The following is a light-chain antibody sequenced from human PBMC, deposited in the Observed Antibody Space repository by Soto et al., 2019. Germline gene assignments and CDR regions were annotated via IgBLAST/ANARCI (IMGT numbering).Light chain of an antibody. CDR2: GAS. CDR1: QSVSSSY. V-gene: IGKV3-20*01. CDR3: QQYGSSPLT. Sequence: EILLTQSPGTLSLSPGERATLSCRASQSVSSSYSAWYQQKPGQAPRLLIYGASSRATGIPDRFSGSGSGPDFTLTSIRLEPEDFAVYYCQQYGSSPLTFGGGTKVEIK. J-gene: IGKJ4*01.